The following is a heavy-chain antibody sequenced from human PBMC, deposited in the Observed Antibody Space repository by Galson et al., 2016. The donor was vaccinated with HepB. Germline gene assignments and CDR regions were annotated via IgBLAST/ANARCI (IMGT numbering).Heavy chain of an antibody. CDR1: GGSFNGYY. CDR3: AREGYTSGRAGTFDL. Sequence: LSLTCAVYGGSFNGYYWSWIRQAPGKGLEWLSLISVDGINHPHADSVRGRFTISRDTSKNTVYLQMDSLRVDDTAVYYCAREGYTSGRAGTFDLWGQGTVVTVSS. V-gene: IGHV3-30*03. CDR2: ISVDGINH. J-gene: IGHJ3*01. D-gene: IGHD6-19*01.